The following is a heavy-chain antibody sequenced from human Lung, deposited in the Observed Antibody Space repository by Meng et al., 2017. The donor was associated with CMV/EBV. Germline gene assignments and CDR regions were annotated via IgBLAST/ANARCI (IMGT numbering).Heavy chain of an antibody. V-gene: IGHV1-18*01. CDR2: ISTYNGDT. CDR3: AKARLWFVDLDAFDI. CDR1: GYTITHYG. Sequence: ASVKVSXKASGYTITHYGLGWVRQAPGQGLEWMGWISTYNGDTNYAQNLQGRVSMTTDTSTNTAYLELGSLRAEDTAVYYCAKARLWFVDLDAFDIWGQGXMVTVSS. D-gene: IGHD3-10*01. J-gene: IGHJ3*02.